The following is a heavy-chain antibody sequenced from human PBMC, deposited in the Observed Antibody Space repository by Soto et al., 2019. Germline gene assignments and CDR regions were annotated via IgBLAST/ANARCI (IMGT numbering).Heavy chain of an antibody. Sequence: EVQLVESGGGLVQPGGALRLSCAASGINVSNKYISLVRQAPGKGLEWISVIYSGGNKFYADSVKGRFTISRDNSKNTLYLQMNTLKVEDAAVYYCARGGGGVPIDYWGQGTLVTVSS. V-gene: IGHV3-66*01. CDR3: ARGGGGVPIDY. CDR1: GINVSNKY. D-gene: IGHD3-10*01. J-gene: IGHJ4*02. CDR2: IYSGGNK.